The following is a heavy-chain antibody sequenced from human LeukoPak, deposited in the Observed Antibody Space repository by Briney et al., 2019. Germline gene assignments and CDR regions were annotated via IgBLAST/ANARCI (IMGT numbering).Heavy chain of an antibody. D-gene: IGHD2-15*01. V-gene: IGHV3-15*07. Sequence: GRSLRLSCAASGFSFSDAWMNWVRQAPGKGLEWVGHIRSKADGGTPDYIAPVKGRFTISRDDSKDTLYLQMNSLNTEDTAMYYCTTRSPARYCSDGACHSSADYWGQGTLVTVSS. CDR1: GFSFSDAW. J-gene: IGHJ4*02. CDR3: TTRSPARYCSDGACHSSADY. CDR2: IRSKADGGTP.